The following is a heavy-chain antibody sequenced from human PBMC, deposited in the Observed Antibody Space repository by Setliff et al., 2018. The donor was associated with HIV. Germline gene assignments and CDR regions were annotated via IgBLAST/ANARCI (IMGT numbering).Heavy chain of an antibody. V-gene: IGHV4-59*01. D-gene: IGHD3-10*01. CDR1: GGSISRYF. CDR2: IKYSGNT. J-gene: IGHJ4*02. Sequence: SETLSLTCTVSGGSISRYFWSWIRQSPGKGLEWIGYIKYSGNTNYNPSLGSRVTISVDASKNQFSLKLTSVTAADTAVYYCARVSTMEARLDFDYWGQGTLVTVSS. CDR3: ARVSTMEARLDFDY.